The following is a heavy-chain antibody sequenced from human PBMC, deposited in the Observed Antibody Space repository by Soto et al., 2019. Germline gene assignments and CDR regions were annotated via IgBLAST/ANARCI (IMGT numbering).Heavy chain of an antibody. J-gene: IGHJ5*02. D-gene: IGHD3-10*01. CDR1: GGSISSYY. V-gene: IGHV4-59*08. CDR2: IYYSGST. CDR3: ARHDYYGSGSYYGNWFDP. Sequence: SETLSLTCTVSGGSISSYYWSWIRQPPGKGLEWIGYIYYSGSTNYNPSLKSRVTISVDTSKNQFSLKLSSVTAADTAVYYCARHDYYGSGSYYGNWFDPWGQGTLVTVS.